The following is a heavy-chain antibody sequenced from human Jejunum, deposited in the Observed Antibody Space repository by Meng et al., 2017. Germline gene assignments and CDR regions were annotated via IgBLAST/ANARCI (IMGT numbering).Heavy chain of an antibody. V-gene: IGHV4-4*02. CDR3: ATAYESSGYYYLYYFQY. D-gene: IGHD3-22*01. J-gene: IGHJ4*02. Sequence: QGSGPGLVKRCGALPLPGSVSGCFNTSKNWLNWVPQPPVKGLEWNGEIYHSGISNYNPSIKSRVTISVDKSKNQFSLNLSFLTAADTAVYYCATAYESSGYYYLYYFQYWGQGTLVTVSS. CDR2: IYHSGIS. CDR1: GCFNTSKNW.